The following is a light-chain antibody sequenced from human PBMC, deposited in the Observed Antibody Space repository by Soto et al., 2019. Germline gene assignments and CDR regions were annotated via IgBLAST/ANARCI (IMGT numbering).Light chain of an antibody. Sequence: DIQMTPSPSTLSASVGDRVTITCRASQSISSWLAWYQQKPGKAPKSLIYKASSLESGVPSRFSGGGSGTEFTLTISSLQPDDFATYYCQQYNSYPITFGQGTRLEIK. V-gene: IGKV1-5*03. CDR3: QQYNSYPIT. J-gene: IGKJ5*01. CDR2: KAS. CDR1: QSISSW.